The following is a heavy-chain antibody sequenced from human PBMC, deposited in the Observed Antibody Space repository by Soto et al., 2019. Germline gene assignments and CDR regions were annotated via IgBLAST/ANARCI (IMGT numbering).Heavy chain of an antibody. V-gene: IGHV4-39*01. CDR1: GGSTRSGAYY. J-gene: IGHJ6*03. CDR3: GAAYYYYYYMDC. CDR2: IHYSGDT. Sequence: PSETLSLTCSVSGGSTRSGAYYWAWIRQAPGKGLEWIGSIHYSGDTYYNPSLKSRVSISVDTTENQFSLKLSSVTAAGTAVYDCGAAYYYYYYMDCWGKGTTVTVSS.